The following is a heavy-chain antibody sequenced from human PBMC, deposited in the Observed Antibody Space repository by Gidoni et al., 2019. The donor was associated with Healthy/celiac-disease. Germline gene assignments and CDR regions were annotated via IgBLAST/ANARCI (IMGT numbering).Heavy chain of an antibody. V-gene: IGHV3-48*02. CDR2: ISSSIRTI. CDR3: ARDPSLNYYDSRVD. Sequence: EVQLVESGGGLVQPGGSLRLSCAASGFPFRSYSMNGVRPAPGNGLEWVSNISSSIRTIYYADSGKGRFTISRDNAKNSLYLQMNSLRDEDTAVYYCARDPSLNYYDSRVDWGQGTLVTVSS. D-gene: IGHD3-22*01. CDR1: GFPFRSYS. J-gene: IGHJ4*02.